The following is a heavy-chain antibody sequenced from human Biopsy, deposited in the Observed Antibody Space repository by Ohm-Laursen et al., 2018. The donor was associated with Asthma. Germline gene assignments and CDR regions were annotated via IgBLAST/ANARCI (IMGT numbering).Heavy chain of an antibody. CDR2: INSVFGTT. Sequence: GASVKVSCKILGGTFNTYVIGWVRQAPGQRLEWMGGINSVFGTTTYPQKFQDRVTITANDSTSTVYMELSSLRSEDTAVYYCARKAGSCISRTCYSLDFWGQGTLVTVSS. D-gene: IGHD2-2*01. J-gene: IGHJ4*02. V-gene: IGHV1-69*13. CDR3: ARKAGSCISRTCYSLDF. CDR1: GGTFNTYV.